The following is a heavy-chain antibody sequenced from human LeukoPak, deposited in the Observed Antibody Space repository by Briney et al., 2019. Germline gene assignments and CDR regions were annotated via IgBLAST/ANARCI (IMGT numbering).Heavy chain of an antibody. CDR3: AKVDDSSGYGYDY. D-gene: IGHD3-22*01. CDR1: GFTFDDYA. V-gene: IGHV3-9*01. CDR2: ISWNSGSI. Sequence: GGSLRLSCAASGFTFDDYAMHWVRQAPGKGLEWVSGISWNSGSIGYADSVKGRFTISRDNAKNSLYLQMDSLRPEDTALYYCAKVDDSSGYGYDYWGQGTLVTVSS. J-gene: IGHJ4*02.